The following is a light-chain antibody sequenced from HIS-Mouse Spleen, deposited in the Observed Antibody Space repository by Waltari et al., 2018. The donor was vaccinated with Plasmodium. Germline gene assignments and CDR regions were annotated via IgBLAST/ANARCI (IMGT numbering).Light chain of an antibody. Sequence: QLVLTQSPSASASLGASVKLTCTLSSGHSSYAIAWHQQQPEKGPRYWMKLNSDGSHSKGDGIPARFSGSSSGAERYLTISSLQSEDEADYYCQTWGTGMGVFGGGTKLTVL. V-gene: IGLV4-69*01. J-gene: IGLJ2*01. CDR3: QTWGTGMGV. CDR1: SGHSSYA. CDR2: LNSDGSH.